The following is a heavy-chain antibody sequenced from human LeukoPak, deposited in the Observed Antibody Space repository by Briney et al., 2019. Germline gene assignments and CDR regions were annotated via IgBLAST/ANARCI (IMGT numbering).Heavy chain of an antibody. J-gene: IGHJ4*02. CDR1: GFTFSSYA. CDR2: IKQDGSDK. D-gene: IGHD6-19*01. Sequence: GGSLRLSCAASGFTFSSYAMHWVRQAPGKGLEWVANIKQDGSDKNYVDSVKGRFTISRDNAKNSLSLQMNSLRAEDTAVYYRARETPDSSGWDWGQGTLVTVSS. V-gene: IGHV3-7*01. CDR3: ARETPDSSGWD.